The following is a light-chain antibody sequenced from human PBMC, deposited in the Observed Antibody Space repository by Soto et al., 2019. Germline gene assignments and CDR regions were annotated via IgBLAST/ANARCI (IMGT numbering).Light chain of an antibody. J-gene: IGLJ3*02. CDR3: SSYAGGNNLV. V-gene: IGLV2-8*01. Sequence: QSVLTQPPSASGTPGQRITISCSGSSSNIGSHSVNWYQQLPGTAPKLMIYEVSKRPSGVPDRFSGSKSGNTASLTVSGLQAEDEADYYCSSYAGGNNLVFGGGTKLTVL. CDR1: SSNIGSHS. CDR2: EVS.